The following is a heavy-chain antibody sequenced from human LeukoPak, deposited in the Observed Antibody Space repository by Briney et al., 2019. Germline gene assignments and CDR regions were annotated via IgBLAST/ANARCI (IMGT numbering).Heavy chain of an antibody. CDR2: IYSGGST. CDR1: GFTVSSNY. CDR3: ARVSRGPHPYYYDSSGYMDY. Sequence: GGSLRLSCAASGFTVSSNYMNWVRQAPGKGLEWGSVIYSGGSTYYADSVKGRFTISRDNSKNTLYLQMNSLRAEDTAVYYCARVSRGPHPYYYDSSGYMDYWGQGTLVTVSS. V-gene: IGHV3-53*01. D-gene: IGHD3-22*01. J-gene: IGHJ4*02.